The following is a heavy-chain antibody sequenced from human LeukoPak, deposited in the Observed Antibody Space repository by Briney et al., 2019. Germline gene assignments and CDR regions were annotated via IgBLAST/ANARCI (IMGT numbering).Heavy chain of an antibody. CDR3: ARGPSGYHNT. D-gene: IGHD5-12*01. V-gene: IGHV3-23*01. Sequence: GGSLRLSCAASGFTFISYAMSWVRQAPGKGLEWVSTISGSGGGTYYADSVKGRFTISRDNSKNALYLQMNSLRAEDTAVYYCARGPSGYHNTGGQGTLVTVSS. J-gene: IGHJ4*02. CDR2: ISGSGGGT. CDR1: GFTFISYA.